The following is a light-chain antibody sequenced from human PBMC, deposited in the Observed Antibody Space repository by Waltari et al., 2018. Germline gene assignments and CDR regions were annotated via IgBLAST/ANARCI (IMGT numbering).Light chain of an antibody. J-gene: IGLJ3*02. Sequence: QSALTQPASVSGSPGQLITISCLGSSSDVGASKYVSWFQLHPGKAPKLIIYDASTRPSGTSDRCSGSKSGNTASLTISGLQAEDEADYYCSSYTTSRTWGFGGGTKLTVL. V-gene: IGLV2-14*03. CDR3: SSYTTSRTWG. CDR2: DAS. CDR1: SSDVGASKY.